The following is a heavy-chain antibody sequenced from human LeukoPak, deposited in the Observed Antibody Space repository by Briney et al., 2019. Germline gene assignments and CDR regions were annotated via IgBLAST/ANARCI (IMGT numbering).Heavy chain of an antibody. D-gene: IGHD6-13*01. CDR2: ISSSSSYI. J-gene: IGHJ4*02. Sequence: PGGSLRLSCAASGFTFSNYAMTWVRQAPGKGLEWVSSISSSSSYIYYADSVKGRFTISRDNAKNSLYLQMNSLRAEDTAVYYCARPQKRSIAAASPPGYWGQGTLVTVSS. CDR3: ARPQKRSIAAASPPGY. V-gene: IGHV3-21*01. CDR1: GFTFSNYA.